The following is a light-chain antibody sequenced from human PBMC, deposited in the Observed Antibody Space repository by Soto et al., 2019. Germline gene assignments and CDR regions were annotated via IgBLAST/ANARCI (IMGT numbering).Light chain of an antibody. CDR3: QQYNSYWT. Sequence: DIQMTQSPSTLSASVGDRVTITCRASQSISSWLAWYQQKPGKASKLLIYDASSLESGVPSRFSGSGSGTEFTLTISSLQPDDFATYYCQQYNSYWTFGQGTKV. J-gene: IGKJ1*01. CDR2: DAS. V-gene: IGKV1-5*01. CDR1: QSISSW.